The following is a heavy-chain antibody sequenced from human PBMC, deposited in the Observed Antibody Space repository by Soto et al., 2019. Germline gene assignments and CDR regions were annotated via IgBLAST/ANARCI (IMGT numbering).Heavy chain of an antibody. V-gene: IGHV3-7*05. J-gene: IGHJ3*02. D-gene: IGHD3-3*01. CDR3: ARGYYDLWDVYNGFDM. CDR2: INQDGSEI. CDR1: GLPFSSYR. Sequence: EVRLAQSGGGLVQPGGSLRLSCSGSGLPFSSYRMSWVRQAPGKGLEWVANINQDGSEIDYVESVRGRFTVSRDNAENSVHLQMNGLGAEDTAVYYCARGYYDLWDVYNGFDMWGQGTRVIVSS.